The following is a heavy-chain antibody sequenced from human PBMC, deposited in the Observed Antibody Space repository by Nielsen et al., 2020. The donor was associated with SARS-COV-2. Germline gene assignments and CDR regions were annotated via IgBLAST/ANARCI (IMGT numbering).Heavy chain of an antibody. CDR1: GFTFDDYG. V-gene: IGHV3-20*01. CDR3: ASIDYGSGSYGGMDV. J-gene: IGHJ6*02. CDR2: INWNGGST. D-gene: IGHD3-10*01. Sequence: GESLKISCAASGFTFDDYGMSWVRQAPGKGLEWVSGINWNGGSTGYADSVKGRFIISRDNAKNSLYLQMNSLRAEDTALYHCASIDYGSGSYGGMDVWGQGTTVTVSS.